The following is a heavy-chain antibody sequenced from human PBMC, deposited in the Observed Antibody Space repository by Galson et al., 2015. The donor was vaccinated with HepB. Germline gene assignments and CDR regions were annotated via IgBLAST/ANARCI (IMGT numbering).Heavy chain of an antibody. CDR2: IKSKRDSETT. Sequence: SLRLSCAASGFDFSGAWMSWVRQVPGKGLEWVGRIKSKRDSETTDYAAPVKGRFTISRDDSKNTLSLQMDSLKTEDTGVYFCTTDSTSRYNYGRSLFDYWGQGTLVTVSS. CDR3: TTDSTSRYNYGRSLFDY. J-gene: IGHJ4*02. CDR1: GFDFSGAW. V-gene: IGHV3-15*01. D-gene: IGHD1-1*01.